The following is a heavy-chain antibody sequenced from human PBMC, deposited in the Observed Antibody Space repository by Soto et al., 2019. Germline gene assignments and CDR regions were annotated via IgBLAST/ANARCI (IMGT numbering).Heavy chain of an antibody. Sequence: EVQLLESGGGLVQPGGSLRLSCAASGFTFSSYAMSWVRQAPGKGLEWVSAISGSGGSTYYADSVKGRFTIARDNSKNTLYLQMNSLRAEDTAVYYCAKVVYSSSWSPEYFQHWGQGTLVTVSS. J-gene: IGHJ1*01. V-gene: IGHV3-23*01. D-gene: IGHD6-13*01. CDR1: GFTFSSYA. CDR3: AKVVYSSSWSPEYFQH. CDR2: ISGSGGST.